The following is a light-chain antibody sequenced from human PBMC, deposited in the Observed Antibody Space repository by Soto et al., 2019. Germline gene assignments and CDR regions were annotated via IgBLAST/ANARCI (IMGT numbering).Light chain of an antibody. CDR1: RSNIGSNL. Sequence: QSVVTQPPSASGTPGQRVTIFCSGSRSNIGSNLVYWYQHLPGTAPKLLIFSNDQRPSGVPDRFSGSRSGTSASLAISGLRSEDEGDYYCAAWDDSLSGVVFGGGTKLTV. CDR2: SND. J-gene: IGLJ2*01. CDR3: AAWDDSLSGVV. V-gene: IGLV1-47*02.